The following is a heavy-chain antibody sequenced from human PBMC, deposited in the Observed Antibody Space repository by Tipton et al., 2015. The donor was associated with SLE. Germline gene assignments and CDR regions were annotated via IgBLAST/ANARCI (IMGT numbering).Heavy chain of an antibody. CDR3: AAQKCYGGTCYYDPVNSFDP. CDR1: GFSISNSGYY. Sequence: TLSLTCAVSGFSISNSGYYWGWIRQAPGKGLEWIGSVFQTGNSFHNPSLKSRVTISVDTSRNHVSLKLSSVTAADTAVYYCAAQKCYGGTCYYDPVNSFDPWGPGTLVTVSS. V-gene: IGHV4-38-2*01. D-gene: IGHD2-21*01. CDR2: VFQTGNS. J-gene: IGHJ5*02.